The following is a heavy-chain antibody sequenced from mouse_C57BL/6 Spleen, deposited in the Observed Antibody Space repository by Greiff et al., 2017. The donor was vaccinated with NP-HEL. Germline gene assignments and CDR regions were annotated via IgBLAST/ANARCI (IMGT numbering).Heavy chain of an antibody. CDR2: ISDGGSYT. D-gene: IGHD2-5*01. V-gene: IGHV5-4*03. Sequence: EVMLVESGGGLVKPGGSLKLSCAASGFTFSSYAMSWVRQTPEKRLEWVATISDGGSYTYYPDNVKGRFTISRDNAKNNLYLQMSHLMSEDTAMYYCARGGYYSNLYAMDYWGQGTSVTVSS. CDR3: ARGGYYSNLYAMDY. CDR1: GFTFSSYA. J-gene: IGHJ4*01.